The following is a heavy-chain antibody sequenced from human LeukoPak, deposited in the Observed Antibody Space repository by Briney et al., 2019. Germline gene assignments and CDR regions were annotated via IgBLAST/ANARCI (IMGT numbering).Heavy chain of an antibody. D-gene: IGHD3-3*01. J-gene: IGHJ5*02. CDR2: IIPIFGTA. Sequence: SVKVSCKTSGYSLTDYYMHWVRQAPGQGLEWMGGIIPIFGTANYAQKFQGRVTITTDESTSTAYMELSSLRSEDTAVYYCAHTIWSGYYKFDPWGQGTLVTVSS. CDR3: AHTIWSGYYKFDP. V-gene: IGHV1-69*05. CDR1: GYSLTDYY.